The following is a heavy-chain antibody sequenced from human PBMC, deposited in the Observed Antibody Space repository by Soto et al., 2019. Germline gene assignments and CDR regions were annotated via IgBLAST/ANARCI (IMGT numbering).Heavy chain of an antibody. CDR3: AAGMDYGDYVAGKNYYYYYMGV. J-gene: IGHJ6*03. V-gene: IGHV1-58*02. CDR2: IVVGSGNT. CDR1: GFTFTSSA. Sequence: GASVKVSCKASGFTFTSSAMQWVRQARGQRLEWIRWIVVGSGNTNYAQKFQERVTITRDMSTSTAYMELSSLRSEDTAVYYCAAGMDYGDYVAGKNYYYYYMGVWGKGTTVTVSS. D-gene: IGHD4-17*01.